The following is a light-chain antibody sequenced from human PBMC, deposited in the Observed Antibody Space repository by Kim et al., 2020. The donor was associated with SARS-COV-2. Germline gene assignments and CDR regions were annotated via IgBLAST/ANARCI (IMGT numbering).Light chain of an antibody. V-gene: IGKV1-NL1*01. J-gene: IGKJ2*01. CDR3: QQYSGMPLT. Sequence: SACVGDRVTITCRASQGIYKSLAWYKQKPGTAPTLLLYAASRLESGVPSRFSGSGSGTDYSLTIDSLQPEDFATYYCQQYSGMPLTFGQGTKLEI. CDR2: AAS. CDR1: QGIYKS.